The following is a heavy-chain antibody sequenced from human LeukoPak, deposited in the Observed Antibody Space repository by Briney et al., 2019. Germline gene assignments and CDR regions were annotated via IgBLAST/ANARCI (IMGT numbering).Heavy chain of an antibody. D-gene: IGHD3-3*02. J-gene: IGHJ5*02. CDR3: VRLTIFGVLSINWFDP. CDR1: GGSFSGYY. Sequence: PSETLSLTCAVYGGSFSGYYWSWIRQPPGKGLEWIGEINHSGSTNYNPSLKSRATVSADTSKNQFSLKVTYVTAADTAVYYCVRLTIFGVLSINWFDPWGQGTLVTVSS. CDR2: INHSGST. V-gene: IGHV4-34*01.